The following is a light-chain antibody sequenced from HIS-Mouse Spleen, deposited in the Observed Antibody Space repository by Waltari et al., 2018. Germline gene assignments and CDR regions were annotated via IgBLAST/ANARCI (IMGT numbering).Light chain of an antibody. V-gene: IGLV3-10*01. CDR3: YSTDSSGNHRV. CDR2: EYS. CDR1: ALPKQQ. Sequence: SYELTQPPSVSVSPGQTARTTRSGDALPKQQAYSYQQKSGQAPVLAIYEYSKRPSGIPERFSGSSSGTMATLTISGAQVEDEADYYCYSTDSSGNHRVFGGGTKLTVL. J-gene: IGLJ2*01.